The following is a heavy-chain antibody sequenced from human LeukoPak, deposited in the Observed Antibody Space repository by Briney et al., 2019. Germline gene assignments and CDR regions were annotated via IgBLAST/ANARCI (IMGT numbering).Heavy chain of an antibody. Sequence: GGSLRPSCAASGFTFSSYSMNWVRQAPGKGLEWVSSISSSSSYIYYADSAKGRFTISRDNAKNSLYLQMNSLRAEDTAVYYCARDTLPYSGSYHYYGMDVWGQGTTVTVSS. D-gene: IGHD1-26*01. CDR3: ARDTLPYSGSYHYYGMDV. CDR1: GFTFSSYS. CDR2: ISSSSSYI. J-gene: IGHJ6*02. V-gene: IGHV3-21*01.